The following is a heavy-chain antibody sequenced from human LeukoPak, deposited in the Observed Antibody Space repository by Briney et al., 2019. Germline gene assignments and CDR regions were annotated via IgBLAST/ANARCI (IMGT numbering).Heavy chain of an antibody. V-gene: IGHV3-33*01. CDR3: ARVRGYGSESFDY. CDR1: GFTFSSYG. J-gene: IGHJ4*02. Sequence: GGSRRLSCAASGFTFSSYGMHWVRQAPGKGLEWIAVIWYDGSNKYYADSVKGRFTISRDNSKNTLYLQMNSLRAEDTAIYYCARVRGYGSESFDYWGREPWSPSPQ. CDR2: IWYDGSNK. D-gene: IGHD3-10*01.